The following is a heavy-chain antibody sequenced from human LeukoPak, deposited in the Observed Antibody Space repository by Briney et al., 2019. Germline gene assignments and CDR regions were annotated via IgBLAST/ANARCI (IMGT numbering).Heavy chain of an antibody. CDR1: GFIFSDYW. CDR3: ARGYYYYMDV. CDR2: INQDGGEK. J-gene: IGHJ6*03. V-gene: IGHV3-7*01. Sequence: GGSLRLSCAGSGFIFSDYWMNWVRQAPGKGLEWVANINQDGGEKFYVDSVKGRFTISRDNAKNSLYLQMNSLRAEGTAVYYCARGYYYYMDVWGKGTTVTVSS.